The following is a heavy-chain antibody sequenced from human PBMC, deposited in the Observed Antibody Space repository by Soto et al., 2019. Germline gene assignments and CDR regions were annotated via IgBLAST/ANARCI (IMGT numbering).Heavy chain of an antibody. Sequence: PGGSLRLSCAASGFPINVTCLSWVRQAPGKGLEWLSVLYADGSTYYIDSVKGRFRISRDNAKNTLYLQMDNLRADDTAMYFCARTAEGDTPRTHWYFDLWGRGTPVTVS. CDR1: GFPINVTC. J-gene: IGHJ2*01. CDR3: ARTAEGDTPRTHWYFDL. CDR2: LYADGST. V-gene: IGHV3-53*01. D-gene: IGHD6-25*01.